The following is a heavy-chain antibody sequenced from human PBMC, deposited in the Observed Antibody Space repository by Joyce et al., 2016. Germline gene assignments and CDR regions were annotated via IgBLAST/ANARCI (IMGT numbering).Heavy chain of an antibody. J-gene: IGHJ6*02. Sequence: QVQLVQSGAEVKTPGASVKVSCKASGYTFTNYYMHWVRQATGEGVGGMGIINPSCGSTNSAQKFQGRVTMTRDTSTSTVYMELSSLGSEDTAVYYCARYTAMATGYYYYGMDVWGQGTTVTVSS. CDR3: ARYTAMATGYYYYGMDV. D-gene: IGHD5-18*01. CDR2: INPSCGST. CDR1: GYTFTNYY. V-gene: IGHV1-46*01.